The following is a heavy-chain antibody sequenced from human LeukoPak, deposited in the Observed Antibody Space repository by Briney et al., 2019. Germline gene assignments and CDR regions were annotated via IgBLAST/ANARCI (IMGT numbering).Heavy chain of an antibody. J-gene: IGHJ4*02. CDR1: GYTFTGYY. CDR3: ATGLRGYDFWSGYYTAY. CDR2: INPNSGGT. Sequence: GASVKVSCKASGYTFTGYYMHWVRQAPGQGLEWMGWINPNSGGTNYAQKFQGRVTMTRDTSISTAYMELSSLRSEDTAVYYCATGLRGYDFWSGYYTAYWGQGTLVTVSS. D-gene: IGHD3-3*01. V-gene: IGHV1-2*02.